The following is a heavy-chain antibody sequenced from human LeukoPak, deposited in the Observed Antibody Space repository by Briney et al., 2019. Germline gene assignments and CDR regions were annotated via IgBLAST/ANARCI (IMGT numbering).Heavy chain of an antibody. CDR2: IGPNSGGT. D-gene: IGHD4-23*01. V-gene: IGHV1-2*02. J-gene: IGHJ4*02. CDR1: GYTFTDYH. CDR3: ARANTIMTTVVTSFDS. Sequence: ASVKVSFKASGYTFTDYHIHWVRRAPGQGLEWMGWIGPNSGGTDYAQKFQGRVTMTRDTSISTAYLVLSRLASDDTAVYYCARANTIMTTVVTSFDSWGQGTLVTVSS.